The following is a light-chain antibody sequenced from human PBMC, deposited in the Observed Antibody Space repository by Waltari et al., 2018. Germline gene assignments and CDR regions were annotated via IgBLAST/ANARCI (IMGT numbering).Light chain of an antibody. CDR3: NSRDSSGNHLV. CDR1: SLRSYY. V-gene: IGLV3-19*01. CDR2: GKN. Sequence: SSELTQDPAVSVALGQTVRITCQGDSLRSYYASWYQQNPGQAPVLVIYGKNNRPSGIPDRFSGSRSGNSSSLTIPGAQAEDDADYYCNSRDSSGNHLVFGGGTKLTVL. J-gene: IGLJ2*01.